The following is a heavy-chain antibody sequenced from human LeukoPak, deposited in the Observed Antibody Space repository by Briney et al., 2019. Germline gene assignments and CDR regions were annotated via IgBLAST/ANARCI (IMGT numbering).Heavy chain of an antibody. J-gene: IGHJ4*02. V-gene: IGHV3-30*02. Sequence: GGSLRLSCAASGFLFSSYGMHWVRQAPGKGLEWVAFIRSDGTDKYYADSVKGRFTISRDNSKNTVSPQMNSLITEDTALYYWIPPPAHYEYWGRGPLAPVSS. CDR2: IRSDGTDK. D-gene: IGHD1-14*01. CDR1: GFLFSSYG. CDR3: IPPPAHYEY.